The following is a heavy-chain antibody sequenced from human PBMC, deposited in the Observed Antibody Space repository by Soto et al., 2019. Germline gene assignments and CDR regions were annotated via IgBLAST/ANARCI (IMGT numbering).Heavy chain of an antibody. CDR2: IYYSGST. V-gene: IGHV4-39*01. Sequence: SETLSLTCTVSGGSISSSSYYWGWIRQPPGKGLEWIGSIYYSGSTYYNPSLKSRVTISVDTSKNQFSLKLSSVTAADTAVYYCARPSYVLPHIGLFDYWGQGTLVTVSS. CDR3: ARPSYVLPHIGLFDY. CDR1: GGSISSSSYY. J-gene: IGHJ4*02. D-gene: IGHD3-10*01.